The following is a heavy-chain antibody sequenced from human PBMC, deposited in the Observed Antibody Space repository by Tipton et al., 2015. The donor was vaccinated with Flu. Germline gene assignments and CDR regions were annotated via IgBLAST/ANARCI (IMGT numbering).Heavy chain of an antibody. CDR3: VKDEHSHSSGYLDY. J-gene: IGHJ4*02. Sequence: SLRLSCAASGFTFSSYAMHWVRQAPDKGLEWVAIIWFDGSNRYYADSVRGRVTISRDNSKNTLYLQMNSLRAEDTAVYYCVKDEHSHSSGYLDYWGQGALVTVSS. CDR1: GFTFSSYA. CDR2: IWFDGSNR. V-gene: IGHV3-33*03. D-gene: IGHD3-22*01.